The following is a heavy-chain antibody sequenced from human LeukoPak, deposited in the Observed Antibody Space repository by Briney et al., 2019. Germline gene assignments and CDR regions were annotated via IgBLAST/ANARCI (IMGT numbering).Heavy chain of an antibody. Sequence: GRSLRLSCAASGFTFSSYGMHWVRQAPGKGLEWVAVTSYDGGNKYYADSVKGRFTISRDNSKNTLYLQMNSLRAEDTAVYYCAKVSYYDSSGYYYGYRSYYFDYWGQGTLVTVSS. J-gene: IGHJ4*02. V-gene: IGHV3-30*18. D-gene: IGHD3-22*01. CDR3: AKVSYYDSSGYYYGYRSYYFDY. CDR1: GFTFSSYG. CDR2: TSYDGGNK.